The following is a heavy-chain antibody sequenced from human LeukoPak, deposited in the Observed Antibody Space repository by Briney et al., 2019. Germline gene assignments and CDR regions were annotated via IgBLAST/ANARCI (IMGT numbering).Heavy chain of an antibody. Sequence: PGGSLRLSCAASGFTFSSYGMHWVRQAPGKGLEWVAVIWYDGSNKYYADSVKGRFTISRDNSKNTLYLQMNSLRAEDTAVYYCARPMVRGVVMWDSYFDYWGQGTLVTVSS. CDR1: GFTFSSYG. J-gene: IGHJ4*02. D-gene: IGHD3-10*01. V-gene: IGHV3-33*01. CDR2: IWYDGSNK. CDR3: ARPMVRGVVMWDSYFDY.